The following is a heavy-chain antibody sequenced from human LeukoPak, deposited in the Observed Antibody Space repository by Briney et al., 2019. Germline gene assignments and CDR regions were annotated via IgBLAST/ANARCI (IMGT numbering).Heavy chain of an antibody. D-gene: IGHD4-17*01. V-gene: IGHV4-39*07. CDR1: GDSISSTNYH. CDR3: ARDRYGPWFY. J-gene: IGHJ4*02. CDR2: IYYSGST. Sequence: SETLSLTCIVSGDSISSTNYHWGWIRQPPGKGLEWIANIYYSGSTYYNPSLKSRVTISVDTSKNQFSLKLSSVTAADTAVYYCARDRYGPWFYWGQGTLVTVSS.